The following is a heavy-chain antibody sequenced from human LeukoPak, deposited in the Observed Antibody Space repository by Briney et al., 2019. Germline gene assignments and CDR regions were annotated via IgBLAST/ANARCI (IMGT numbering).Heavy chain of an antibody. CDR3: ATDHYYDSSGYHL. CDR2: FDPEDGET. CDR1: GYTFTGYY. D-gene: IGHD3-22*01. V-gene: IGHV1-24*01. J-gene: IGHJ4*02. Sequence: ASVKVSCKASGYTFTGYYLHWVRQAPGKGLEWMGGFDPEDGETIYAQKFQGRVTMTEDTSTDTAYMELSSLRSEDTAVYYCATDHYYDSSGYHLWGQGTLVTVSS.